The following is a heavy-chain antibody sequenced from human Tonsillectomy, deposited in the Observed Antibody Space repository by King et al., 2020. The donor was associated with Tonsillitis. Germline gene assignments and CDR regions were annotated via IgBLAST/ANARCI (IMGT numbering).Heavy chain of an antibody. V-gene: IGHV4-38-2*02. Sequence: VQLQESGPGLVKPSETLSLTCAVSGYSISSGYYWGWIRQPPGKGLEWIGSIYHSGSTYYNPSLKSRVIISVDTSKNQFSLKLSSVTAADTAVYYCARDRVVTAALDYWGQGTLVTVSS. CDR2: IYHSGST. J-gene: IGHJ4*02. CDR3: ARDRVVTAALDY. D-gene: IGHD6-13*01. CDR1: GYSISSGYY.